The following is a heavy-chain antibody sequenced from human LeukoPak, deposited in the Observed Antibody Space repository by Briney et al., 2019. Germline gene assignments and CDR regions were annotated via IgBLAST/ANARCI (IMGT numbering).Heavy chain of an antibody. CDR2: ISYDGSNK. D-gene: IGHD6-19*01. V-gene: IGHV3-30*12. Sequence: GGSLRLSCAASGFSFISQAIHWVRQAPGKGLEWVAVISYDGSNKYYADSVKGRFTISRDNAKNSLYLQMNSLRAEDTAVYYCARDRSGWPYYFDYWGQGTLVTVSS. CDR1: GFSFISQA. J-gene: IGHJ4*02. CDR3: ARDRSGWPYYFDY.